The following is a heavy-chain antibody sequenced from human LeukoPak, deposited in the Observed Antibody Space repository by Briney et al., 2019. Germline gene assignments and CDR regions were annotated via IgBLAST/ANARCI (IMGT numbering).Heavy chain of an antibody. CDR3: AKSVVGYCSGGSCYLFDY. V-gene: IGHV3-23*01. Sequence: GGSLRLSCAASGFTFSSYAMSWVRQAPGEGLEWVSAISGSGGSTYYADSVKGRFTISRDNSKNTLYLQMNSLRAEDTAVYYCAKSVVGYCSGGSCYLFDYWGQGTLVTVSS. CDR2: ISGSGGST. CDR1: GFTFSSYA. D-gene: IGHD2-15*01. J-gene: IGHJ4*02.